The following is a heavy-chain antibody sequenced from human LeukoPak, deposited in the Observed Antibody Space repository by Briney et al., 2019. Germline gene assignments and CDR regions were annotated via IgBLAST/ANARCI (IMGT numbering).Heavy chain of an antibody. Sequence: SETLSLTCTVSGGSISSTTYYWGWIRQPPGKGLEWIGYIYYSGSTNYNPSLKSRVTISVDTSKNQFSLKLSSVTAADTAVYYCAREREWYYDSSGYYSDSAFDIWGQGTMVTVSS. J-gene: IGHJ3*02. D-gene: IGHD3-22*01. CDR2: IYYSGST. V-gene: IGHV4-61*05. CDR3: AREREWYYDSSGYYSDSAFDI. CDR1: GGSISSTTYY.